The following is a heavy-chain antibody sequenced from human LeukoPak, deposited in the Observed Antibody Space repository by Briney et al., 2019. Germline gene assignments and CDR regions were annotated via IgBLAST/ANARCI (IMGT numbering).Heavy chain of an antibody. V-gene: IGHV1-46*01. J-gene: IGHJ4*02. CDR3: AREIGGSYYVGYYFDY. CDR2: INPSGGST. CDR1: GYTFTSYY. Sequence: ASVKVSCKASGYTFTSYYMHWVRQAPGQGLEWMGIINPSGGSTSYAQKFQGRVTMTRDTSTSTVYMELSSLKSEDTAVYYCAREIGGSYYVGYYFDYWGQGTLVTVSS. D-gene: IGHD1-26*01.